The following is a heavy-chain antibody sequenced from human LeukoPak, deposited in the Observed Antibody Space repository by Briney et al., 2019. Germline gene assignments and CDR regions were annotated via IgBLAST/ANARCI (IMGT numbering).Heavy chain of an antibody. D-gene: IGHD2-15*01. Sequence: GGSLRLSCAASGFTFDDYGMSWVRQAPGKGLEWVSGINWNGGSTGYADSVKGRFTISRDNAKNSLYLQMNSLRAEDTALYYCARLGYCSDGSCYGAYYYYMDVWGKGTTVTVSS. CDR2: INWNGGST. V-gene: IGHV3-20*04. J-gene: IGHJ6*03. CDR1: GFTFDDYG. CDR3: ARLGYCSDGSCYGAYYYYMDV.